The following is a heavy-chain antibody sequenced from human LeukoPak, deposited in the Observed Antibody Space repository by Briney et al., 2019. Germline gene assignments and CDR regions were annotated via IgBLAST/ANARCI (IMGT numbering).Heavy chain of an antibody. CDR1: GGSIRSSYYY. V-gene: IGHV4-31*03. J-gene: IGHJ4*02. CDR2: IYYSGST. CDR3: ARYGSGSPY. Sequence: SETLSLTCTVSGGSIRSSYYYWGWIRQPPGKGLEWIGYIYYSGSTYYNPSLKSRVTISVDTSKNQFSLKLSSVTAADTAVYYCARYGSGSPYWGQGTLVTVSS. D-gene: IGHD3-10*01.